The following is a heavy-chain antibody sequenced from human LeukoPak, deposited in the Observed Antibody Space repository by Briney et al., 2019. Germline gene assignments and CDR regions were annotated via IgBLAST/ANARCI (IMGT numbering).Heavy chain of an antibody. Sequence: GGSLRLSCAASGFAFSNLAMGWVRQAPGQGLEWVSVISDSGSLTYYADSVKGRFTVSRDNSKNTLFLQMNSLRAEDTAVYYCAKDARRTNGWYFFDYWGQGTLVTVSS. CDR1: GFAFSNLA. D-gene: IGHD6-19*01. V-gene: IGHV3-23*01. CDR2: ISDSGSLT. J-gene: IGHJ4*02. CDR3: AKDARRTNGWYFFDY.